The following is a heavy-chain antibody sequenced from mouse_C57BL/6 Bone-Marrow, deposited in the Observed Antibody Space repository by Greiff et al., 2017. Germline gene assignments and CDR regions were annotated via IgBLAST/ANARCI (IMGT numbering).Heavy chain of an antibody. CDR3: PYGYDIAD. D-gene: IGHD2-2*01. CDR1: GFNIKNTY. J-gene: IGHJ3*01. Sequence: VQLQQSVAELVRPGASVTLSCTASGFNIKNTYMHWVKQTPEQGLEWIGRIDPANGSTKYAPKFQGKATITADTSSNTAYLQLSSLTSEDTASYYCPYGYDIADWGQGTLVTVSA. V-gene: IGHV14-3*01. CDR2: IDPANGST.